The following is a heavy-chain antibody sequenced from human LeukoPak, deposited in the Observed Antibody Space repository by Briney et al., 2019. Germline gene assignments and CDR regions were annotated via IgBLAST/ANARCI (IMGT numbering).Heavy chain of an antibody. J-gene: IGHJ4*02. CDR2: IYHSGST. V-gene: IGHV4-30-2*01. CDR3: ARGYSYSDY. CDR1: GGSISSGGYY. Sequence: SETLSLTCTVSGGSISSGGYYWSWIRQPPGKGLEWIGYIYHSGSTYYNPSLKSRVTISVDRSKNQFSLKLSSVTAADTAVYYCARGYSYSDYWGQGTLVTVSS. D-gene: IGHD5-18*01.